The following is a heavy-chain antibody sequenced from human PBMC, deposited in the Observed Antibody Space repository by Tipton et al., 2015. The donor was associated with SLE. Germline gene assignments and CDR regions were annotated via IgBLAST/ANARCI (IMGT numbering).Heavy chain of an antibody. CDR1: GYTFTSYG. D-gene: IGHD2-2*01. V-gene: IGHV1-18*01. CDR3: ARVWDCSSTSCHRIYYYYGMDV. Sequence: QLVQSGAEVKKPGASVKVSCKASGYTFTSYGISWVRQAPGQGLEWMGWISAYNGNTNYAQKLQGRGTMTTDTSTSTAYMELRSLRSDDTAVYYCARVWDCSSTSCHRIYYYYGMDVWGQGTTVTVSS. CDR2: ISAYNGNT. J-gene: IGHJ6*02.